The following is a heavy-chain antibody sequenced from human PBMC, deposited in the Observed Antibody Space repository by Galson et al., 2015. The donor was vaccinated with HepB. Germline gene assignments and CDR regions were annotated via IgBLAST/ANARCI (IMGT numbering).Heavy chain of an antibody. V-gene: IGHV3-23*01. Sequence: SLRLSCAASGFTLSSYAMSWVRQAPGKGLEWVSAISGSGGSTYYADSVKGRFTISRDNSKNTLYLQMNSLRAEDTAVYYCAKDISKDAYYYYGMDVWGQGTTVTVSS. CDR2: ISGSGGST. D-gene: IGHD3-9*01. CDR3: AKDISKDAYYYYGMDV. CDR1: GFTLSSYA. J-gene: IGHJ6*02.